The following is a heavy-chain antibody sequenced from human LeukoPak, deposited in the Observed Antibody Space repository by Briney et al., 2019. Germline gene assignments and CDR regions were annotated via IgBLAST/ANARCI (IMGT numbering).Heavy chain of an antibody. CDR2: ISWNSGSI. Sequence: GGSLRLSCAASGFTFDDYPMPWVRQAPGKGLEWVSGISWNSGSIGYADSVKGRFTISRDNAKNSLYLQMNSLRAEDTALYYCAKDRYGGNSIFDYWGQGTLVTVSS. CDR3: AKDRYGGNSIFDY. CDR1: GFTFDDYP. J-gene: IGHJ4*02. D-gene: IGHD4-23*01. V-gene: IGHV3-9*01.